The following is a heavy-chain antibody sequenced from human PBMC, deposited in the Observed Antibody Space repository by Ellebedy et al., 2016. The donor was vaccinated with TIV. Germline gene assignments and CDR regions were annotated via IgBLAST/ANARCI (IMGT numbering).Heavy chain of an antibody. J-gene: IGHJ4*02. Sequence: SVKVSCXASGGTFSSYAISWVRQAPGQGLEWMGGIIPIFGTANYAQKFQGRVTITADESTSTAYMELRSLRSDDTAVYYCARDSDVVVPAASVGYFDYWGQGTLVTVSS. CDR2: IIPIFGTA. D-gene: IGHD2-2*01. V-gene: IGHV1-69*13. CDR3: ARDSDVVVPAASVGYFDY. CDR1: GGTFSSYA.